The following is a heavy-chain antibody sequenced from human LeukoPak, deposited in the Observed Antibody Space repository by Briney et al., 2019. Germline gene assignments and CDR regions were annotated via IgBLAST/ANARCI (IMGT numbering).Heavy chain of an antibody. J-gene: IGHJ4*02. CDR3: SRGGKVSYYDNSGYPDY. CDR1: GFTFGDYA. D-gene: IGHD3-22*01. V-gene: IGHV3-49*04. Sequence: PGGSLRLSCTASGFTFGDYAMSWVRQAPGKGLEWVGFIRSKAYGGTTEYAASVKGRFIISRDDSKSIAYLQINSLKTEDTAVFYCSRGGKVSYYDNSGYPDYWGQGTLVTVSS. CDR2: IRSKAYGGTT.